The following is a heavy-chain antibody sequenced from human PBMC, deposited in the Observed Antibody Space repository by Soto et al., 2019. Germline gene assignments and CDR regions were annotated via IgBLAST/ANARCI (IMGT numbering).Heavy chain of an antibody. Sequence: QVQLVQSGAEVKKPGASVKVSCKASGYTFTSYDINWVRQATGQGLEWMGWMNPNSGNTGYAQKFQGRVTMTRDTPLSPAYKELSRPGSEGPGVYFLSEEKGGGSYLDYWGQGTLVTVSS. CDR2: MNPNSGNT. J-gene: IGHJ4*02. CDR1: GYTFTSYD. CDR3: SEEKGGGSYLDY. D-gene: IGHD1-26*01. V-gene: IGHV1-8*01.